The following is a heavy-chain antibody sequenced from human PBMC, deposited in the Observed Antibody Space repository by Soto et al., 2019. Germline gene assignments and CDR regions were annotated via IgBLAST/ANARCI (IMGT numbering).Heavy chain of an antibody. J-gene: IGHJ4*02. Sequence: EVQLLESGGGLVQPGGSLRLSCAASGFTFSSYAMRWVRQAPVKGLEWVSAISGSGGSTYYADTVKGRFTISRDNSKNTLSLQKNSLRTEDKAVNYCARRGSGSYYDYWGQGTLVTVSS. V-gene: IGHV3-23*01. CDR1: GFTFSSYA. CDR2: ISGSGGST. D-gene: IGHD1-26*01. CDR3: ARRGSGSYYDY.